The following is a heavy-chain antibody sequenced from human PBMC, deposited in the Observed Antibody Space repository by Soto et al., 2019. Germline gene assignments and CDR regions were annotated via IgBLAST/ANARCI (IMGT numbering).Heavy chain of an antibody. D-gene: IGHD1-26*01. CDR3: ARDLPWELLGFGAGNYYYYGMDV. J-gene: IGHJ6*02. CDR1: GFTFSIYG. V-gene: IGHV3-33*01. Sequence: QVQLVESGGGVVQPGRSLRLSCAASGFTFSIYGMHWVRQAPGKGLEWVAVIWYDGSNKYYADSVKGRFTISRDNSKNTLYLQMNSLRAEDTAVYYCARDLPWELLGFGAGNYYYYGMDVWGQGTTFTVSS. CDR2: IWYDGSNK.